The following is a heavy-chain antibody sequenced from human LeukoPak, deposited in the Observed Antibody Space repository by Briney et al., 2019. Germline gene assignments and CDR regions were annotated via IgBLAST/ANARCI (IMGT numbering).Heavy chain of an antibody. CDR3: ARRGGSTVTTWLDY. D-gene: IGHD4-17*01. V-gene: IGHV4-59*08. CDR1: GGSISGYY. Sequence: SETLSLTCTVSGGSISGYYWSWIRQPPGKGLEWIGYIYYSGSTNHNPSLKSRVTISVDTSMNQFSLKLRSVTAADTAVYYCARRGGSTVTTWLDYWGQGTLVTVSS. CDR2: IYYSGST. J-gene: IGHJ4*02.